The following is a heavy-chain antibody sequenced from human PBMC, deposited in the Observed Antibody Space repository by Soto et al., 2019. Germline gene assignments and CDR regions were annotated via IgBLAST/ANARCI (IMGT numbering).Heavy chain of an antibody. D-gene: IGHD3-10*01. J-gene: IGHJ6*02. CDR3: ARERWAYYYGSGSYHYYYGMDV. CDR2: IYYSGST. CDR1: GGSISSYY. V-gene: IGHV4-59*01. Sequence: SESLSLTCTVSGGSISSYYWSWIRQPPGKGLEWIGYIYYSGSTNYNPSLKSRVTISVDTSKNQFSLKLSSVTAADTAVYYCARERWAYYYGSGSYHYYYGMDVWGQGTTVTVSS.